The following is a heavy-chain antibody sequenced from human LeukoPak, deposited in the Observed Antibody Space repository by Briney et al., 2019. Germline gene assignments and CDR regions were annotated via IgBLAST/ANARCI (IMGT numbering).Heavy chain of an antibody. D-gene: IGHD6-13*01. CDR2: IRYDGSNK. Sequence: PGGSLRLSCAASGFTFSSYGMHWVRQAPGKGLEWVAFIRYDGSNKYYADSVKGRFTISRDNSKNTLYLQMNSLRAEDTAVYYCARNPSSSWFVDYWGQGTLVTVSS. V-gene: IGHV3-30*02. J-gene: IGHJ4*02. CDR3: ARNPSSSWFVDY. CDR1: GFTFSSYG.